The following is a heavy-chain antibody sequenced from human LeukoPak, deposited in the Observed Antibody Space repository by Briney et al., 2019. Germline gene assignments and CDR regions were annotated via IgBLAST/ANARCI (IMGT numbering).Heavy chain of an antibody. Sequence: SETLSLTCAVYGGSFSGYYWSWIRQPPGKGLEWIGEINHSGSTNYNPSLKSRVTISVDTSKNQFSLKLSSVAAADTAVYYCARGFGWGGLDYWGQGTLVTVSS. CDR2: INHSGST. CDR3: ARGFGWGGLDY. J-gene: IGHJ4*02. D-gene: IGHD7-27*01. CDR1: GGSFSGYY. V-gene: IGHV4-34*01.